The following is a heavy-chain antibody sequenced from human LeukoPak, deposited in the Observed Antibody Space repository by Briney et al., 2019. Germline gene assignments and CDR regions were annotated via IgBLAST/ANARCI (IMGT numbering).Heavy chain of an antibody. CDR3: TRGHWGLDY. CDR1: GFTFSDYY. Sequence: PGGSLRLSCVASGFTFSDYYMTWIRQAPGKGLEWVSYITNRGTVMQYADSVKGRFTISGDSAGNSLYLQMNSLKAEDTAVYYCTRGHWGLDYWGQGTLVTVSS. J-gene: IGHJ4*02. CDR2: ITNRGTVM. D-gene: IGHD7-27*01. V-gene: IGHV3-11*01.